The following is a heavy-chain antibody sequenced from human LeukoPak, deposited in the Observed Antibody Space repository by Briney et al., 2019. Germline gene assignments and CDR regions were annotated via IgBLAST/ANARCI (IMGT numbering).Heavy chain of an antibody. D-gene: IGHD5-12*01. Sequence: EASVKVSCKASGYTFTSYGISWVRQAPGQGLEWMGWISAYNGNTNYAQKLQGRVTMTRDTSISTAHMELSRLTSDDTAVYYCAGLSGYDPYYFDYWGQGTLVAVSS. V-gene: IGHV1-18*01. J-gene: IGHJ4*02. CDR1: GYTFTSYG. CDR3: AGLSGYDPYYFDY. CDR2: ISAYNGNT.